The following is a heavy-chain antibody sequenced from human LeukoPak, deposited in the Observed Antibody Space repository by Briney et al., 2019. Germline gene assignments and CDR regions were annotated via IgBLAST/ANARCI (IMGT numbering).Heavy chain of an antibody. J-gene: IGHJ4*02. CDR2: ISAYNGNT. V-gene: IGHV1-18*01. CDR3: ARDYYYDSSGYYFSYYFDY. D-gene: IGHD3-22*01. CDR1: GYTFTSYG. Sequence: ASVKVSCKASGYTFTSYGISWVRQAPGQGLEWMGWISAYNGNTNYAQKLQGRVTMTTDTSTSTAYMELRSLRSDDTAVYYCARDYYYDSSGYYFSYYFDYWGQGTLVTVSS.